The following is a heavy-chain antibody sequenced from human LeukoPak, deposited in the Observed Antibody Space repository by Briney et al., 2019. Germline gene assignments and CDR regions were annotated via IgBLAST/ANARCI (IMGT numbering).Heavy chain of an antibody. CDR3: ARDQEGYCSGGSCYKGWFDP. CDR1: GGSFSGYY. V-gene: IGHV4-34*01. J-gene: IGHJ5*02. D-gene: IGHD2-15*01. Sequence: SETLSLTCAVYGGSFSGYYWSWIRQPPGKGLEWIGEINHSGSTNYNPSLKSRVTISVDTSKNQFSLKLSSVTAADTAVYYCARDQEGYCSGGSCYKGWFDPWGQGTLVTVSS. CDR2: INHSGST.